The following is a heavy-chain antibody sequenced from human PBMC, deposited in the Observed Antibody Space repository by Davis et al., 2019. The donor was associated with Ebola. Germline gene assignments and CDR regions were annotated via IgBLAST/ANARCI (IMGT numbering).Heavy chain of an antibody. CDR2: IIPILGIA. CDR1: GGTFSSYA. Sequence: SVKVSCKASGGTFSSYAISWVRQAPGQGLEWMGRIIPILGIANYAQKFQGRVTMTRDTSTSTVYMELSSLRSEDTAVYYCARGPVQYSYGMDVWGQGTTVTVSS. CDR3: ARGPVQYSYGMDV. V-gene: IGHV1-69*04. J-gene: IGHJ6*02. D-gene: IGHD4-11*01.